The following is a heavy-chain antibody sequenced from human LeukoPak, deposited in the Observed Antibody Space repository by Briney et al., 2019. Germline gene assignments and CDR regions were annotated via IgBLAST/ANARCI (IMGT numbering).Heavy chain of an antibody. V-gene: IGHV3-33*01. CDR3: ARDRGQVAARPHANWFDP. D-gene: IGHD6-6*01. J-gene: IGHJ5*02. Sequence: PGGSLRLSCAASGFTFSSYGMHWVRQAPGKGLEWVAVIWYDGSNKYYADSVKGRFTISRDNSKNTLYLQMNSLRAEDTAVYYCARDRGQVAARPHANWFDPWGQGTRVTVSS. CDR1: GFTFSSYG. CDR2: IWYDGSNK.